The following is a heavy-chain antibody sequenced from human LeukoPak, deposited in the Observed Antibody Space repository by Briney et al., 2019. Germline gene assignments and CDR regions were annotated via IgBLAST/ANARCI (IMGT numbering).Heavy chain of an antibody. J-gene: IGHJ4*02. D-gene: IGHD3-10*01. Sequence: PGGSLRLSCAASGFTFSSYAMHWVRQAPGKGLEWVSGISWNSGSIGYADSVKGRFTISRDNAKNSLYLQMNSLRAEDTALYYCAKDTTLLWFGELSSYFDYWGQGTLVTVSS. CDR2: ISWNSGSI. V-gene: IGHV3-9*01. CDR3: AKDTTLLWFGELSSYFDY. CDR1: GFTFSSYA.